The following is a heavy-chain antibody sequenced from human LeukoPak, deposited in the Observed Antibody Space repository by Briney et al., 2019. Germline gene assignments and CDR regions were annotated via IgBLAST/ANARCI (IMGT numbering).Heavy chain of an antibody. J-gene: IGHJ4*02. CDR1: GFTFSDYD. CDR3: ARVAKERVGGVYYFDY. D-gene: IGHD1-1*01. V-gene: IGHV3-13*01. Sequence: SGGSLRLSCAASGFTFSDYDMHWVRRPTGTGLEWVAAIGIADDTYYTGSVKVRFTISRENGKNSLYLQMNSLRAGDTAVYYCARVAKERVGGVYYFDYWGQGTLVTVSS. CDR2: IGIADDT.